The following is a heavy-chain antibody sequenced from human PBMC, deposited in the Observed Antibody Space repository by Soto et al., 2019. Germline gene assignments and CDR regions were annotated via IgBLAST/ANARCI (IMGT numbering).Heavy chain of an antibody. CDR2: IYPGDSDT. Sequence: LGESLKISCQGSGYSFTSYWIGWVRQMPGKGLEWMGIIYPGDSDTRYSPSFQGQVTISADKSISTAYLQWSSLKASDTAMYYCARPAHKVVARRGHDAFDIWGQGTMVTVSS. D-gene: IGHD2-15*01. CDR1: GYSFTSYW. V-gene: IGHV5-51*01. CDR3: ARPAHKVVARRGHDAFDI. J-gene: IGHJ3*02.